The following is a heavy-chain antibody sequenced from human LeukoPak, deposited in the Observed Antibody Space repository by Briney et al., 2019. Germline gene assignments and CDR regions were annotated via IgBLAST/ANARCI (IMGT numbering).Heavy chain of an antibody. CDR3: ARDGLRYCSGGSCSPHAFDI. D-gene: IGHD2-15*01. CDR2: INPTGGST. CDR1: GYTFTSYY. Sequence: ASVKVSCKASGYTFTSYYMHWVRQAPGQGLEWMGLINPTGGSTGYAQKFQGRVTMTTDTSTSTAYMELRSLRSDDTAVYYCARDGLRYCSGGSCSPHAFDIWGQGTMVTVSS. V-gene: IGHV1-46*01. J-gene: IGHJ3*02.